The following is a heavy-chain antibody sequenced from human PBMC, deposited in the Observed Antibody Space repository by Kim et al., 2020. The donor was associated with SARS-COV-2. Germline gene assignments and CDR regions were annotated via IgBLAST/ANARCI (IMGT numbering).Heavy chain of an antibody. V-gene: IGHV1-2*02. CDR1: GYTFTGYY. J-gene: IGHJ4*02. CDR2: INPNSGGT. CDR3: AREWHSSGYYEYYLDY. D-gene: IGHD3-22*01. Sequence: ASVKVSCKASGYTFTGYYMHWVRQAPGQGLEWMGWINPNSGGTNYAQKFQGRVTMTRDTSISTAYMELSRLRSDDTAVYYCAREWHSSGYYEYYLDYWGQGTLVTVSS.